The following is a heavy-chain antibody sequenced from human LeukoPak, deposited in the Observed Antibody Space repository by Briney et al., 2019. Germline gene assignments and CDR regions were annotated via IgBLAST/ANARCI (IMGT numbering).Heavy chain of an antibody. CDR3: ARDVSSSRVGSPFDY. D-gene: IGHD6-13*01. V-gene: IGHV3-48*01. Sequence: GGSLRLSCAASGFTFSSYSMNWVRQAPGKGLEWVSYISSSSSTVYYADSVKGRFTISRDNAKNSLYPQMNSLRAEDTAVYYCARDVSSSRVGSPFDYWGQGTLVTVSS. J-gene: IGHJ4*02. CDR1: GFTFSSYS. CDR2: ISSSSSTV.